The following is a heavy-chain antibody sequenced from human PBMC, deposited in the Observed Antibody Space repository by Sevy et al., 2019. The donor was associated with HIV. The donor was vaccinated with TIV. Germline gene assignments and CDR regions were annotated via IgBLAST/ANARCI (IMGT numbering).Heavy chain of an antibody. Sequence: SETLSLTCTVSGGSISNSDSYWSWIRQSPGKRLEWIGYIHYTGGTYYNPFLKSRVAMSVDTSEKQFSLKLSSMTEADTAVYYCASKRGYNHGPFDYWGQGALVTVSS. J-gene: IGHJ4*02. V-gene: IGHV4-30-4*02. D-gene: IGHD5-12*01. CDR3: ASKRGYNHGPFDY. CDR2: IHYTGGT. CDR1: GGSISNSDSY.